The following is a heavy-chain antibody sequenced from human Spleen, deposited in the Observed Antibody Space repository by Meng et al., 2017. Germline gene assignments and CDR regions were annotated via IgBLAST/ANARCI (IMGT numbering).Heavy chain of an antibody. CDR2: IKSKTDGGTT. CDR3: TTALIYNYDSSGYFDY. CDR1: GFTFSNAW. Sequence: GESLKISCAASGFTFSNAWMTWVRQALGKGLEWIGRIKSKTDGGTTEYPAPLKGRFSISRDDYKNTLFLQMNSLKAEDTAVYYCTTALIYNYDSSGYFDYWGQGTLVTVSS. J-gene: IGHJ4*02. V-gene: IGHV3-15*01. D-gene: IGHD3-22*01.